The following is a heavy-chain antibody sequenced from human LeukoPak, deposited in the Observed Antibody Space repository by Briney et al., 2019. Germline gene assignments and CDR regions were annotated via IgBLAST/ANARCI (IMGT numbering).Heavy chain of an antibody. CDR1: GYTFSIYA. V-gene: IGHV1-18*01. J-gene: IGHJ4*02. CDR2: ISAYIGNT. Sequence: ASVKVSCKASGYTFSIYAITWVRQTPGQGLEWMGWISAYIGNTNYAPTLQGRVTMTTDTSTSTAYIWLRRLRADDTSVCFMAKRFGESNDYWGQGTLVTVSS. CDR3: AKRFGESNDY. D-gene: IGHD3-10*01.